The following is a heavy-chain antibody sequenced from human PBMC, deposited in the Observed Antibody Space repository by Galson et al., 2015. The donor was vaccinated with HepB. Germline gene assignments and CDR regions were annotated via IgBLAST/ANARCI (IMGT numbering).Heavy chain of an antibody. J-gene: IGHJ6*03. Sequence: SLRLSCAVSGFTFSGFAMHWVRRAPGKGLEWVAVISFEGSRKYYADSVKGRFTISRDNSNNMLYLQMDSLRAEDTAVYYCAKDACSATSCYPRVIIPNCMDVWGKGTTVTVSS. CDR3: AKDACSATSCYPRVIIPNCMDV. CDR2: ISFEGSRK. D-gene: IGHD2-15*01. CDR1: GFTFSGFA. V-gene: IGHV3-30*18.